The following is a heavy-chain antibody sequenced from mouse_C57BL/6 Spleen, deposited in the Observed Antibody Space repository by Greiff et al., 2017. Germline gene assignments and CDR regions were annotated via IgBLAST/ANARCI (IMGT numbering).Heavy chain of an antibody. CDR3: AGGIITTVVATDYYFDY. Sequence: EVQLHQSGPELVKPGASVKISCKASGYTFTDYYMNWVKQSHGKSLEWIGDINPNNGGTSYNQKFKGKATLTVDKSSSTAYMELRSLTSEDSAVYYCAGGIITTVVATDYYFDYWGQGTTLTVSS. CDR2: INPNNGGT. J-gene: IGHJ2*01. V-gene: IGHV1-26*01. D-gene: IGHD1-1*01. CDR1: GYTFTDYY.